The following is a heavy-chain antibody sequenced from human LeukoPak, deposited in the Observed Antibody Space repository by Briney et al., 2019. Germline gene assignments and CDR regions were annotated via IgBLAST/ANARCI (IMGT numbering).Heavy chain of an antibody. V-gene: IGHV3-30*02. Sequence: GGSLRLSCAVSGLTLSSYGVRWVRQAPGKWLEWVAFIRYDGSNKYYADSVKGRFTISRDNSKNTLYLQMNSLRAEDTAVYYRAKLGGDSNAFDIWGQGTMVTVSS. J-gene: IGHJ3*02. D-gene: IGHD2-21*02. CDR2: IRYDGSNK. CDR1: GLTLSSYG. CDR3: AKLGGDSNAFDI.